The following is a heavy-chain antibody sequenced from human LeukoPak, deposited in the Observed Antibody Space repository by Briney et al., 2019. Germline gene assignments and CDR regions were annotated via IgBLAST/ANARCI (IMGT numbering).Heavy chain of an antibody. CDR1: GFTCNCNA. Sequence: GGSLRRSASASGFTCNCNAMMRLPQAPGLELVWVSAISGSGGSTYYADSVKSRFTISRDNSQTTLYLQMNSLRAEDTAVYYCAKETYYYDSSGYPSGGFDPWGQGTLVTVSS. V-gene: IGHV3-23*01. CDR3: AKETYYYDSSGYPSGGFDP. CDR2: ISGSGGST. J-gene: IGHJ5*02. D-gene: IGHD3-22*01.